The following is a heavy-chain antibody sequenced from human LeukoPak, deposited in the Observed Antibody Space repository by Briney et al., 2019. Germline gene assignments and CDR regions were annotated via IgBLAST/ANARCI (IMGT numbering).Heavy chain of an antibody. Sequence: VASVKVSCKASGYTFTGYYMHGVRQAPGQGLEWMGWINPNSGGTNYAQKFQGRVTMTRDTSISTAYMELSRLRSDDTAVYYCARDHNVLLWFGELGEYFQHWGQGTLVTVSS. CDR1: GYTFTGYY. D-gene: IGHD3-10*01. CDR2: INPNSGGT. CDR3: ARDHNVLLWFGELGEYFQH. V-gene: IGHV1-2*02. J-gene: IGHJ1*01.